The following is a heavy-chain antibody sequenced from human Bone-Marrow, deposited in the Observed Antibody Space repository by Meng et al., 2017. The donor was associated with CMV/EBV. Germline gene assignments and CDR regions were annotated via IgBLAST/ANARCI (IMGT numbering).Heavy chain of an antibody. V-gene: IGHV1-58*01. CDR3: ASKAMDV. J-gene: IGHJ6*01. CDR1: GFSFTNAA. Sequence: SVKVSCKASGFSFTNAAVQWVRQARGEPLEWIGWIVVGSGYTSYAQKLQGRVTITRDMATSTAYMEVSSLRSDDTAVYYCASKAMDVWGQGNTVNVAS. CDR2: IVVGSGYT.